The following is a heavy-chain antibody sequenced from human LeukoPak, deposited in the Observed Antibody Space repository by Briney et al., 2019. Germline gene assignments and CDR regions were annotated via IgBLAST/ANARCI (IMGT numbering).Heavy chain of an antibody. Sequence: GGSLRLSCAASGFTVSSNYMSWVRQAPGKGLEWVSIIYSGGHTYYADSVKDRFTISKDNSNNTLYLQMGSLRAEDTAVYYCARDSPYGALDYWGQGTLVTVSS. CDR2: IYSGGHT. D-gene: IGHD4-17*01. V-gene: IGHV3-66*01. CDR1: GFTVSSNY. CDR3: ARDSPYGALDY. J-gene: IGHJ4*02.